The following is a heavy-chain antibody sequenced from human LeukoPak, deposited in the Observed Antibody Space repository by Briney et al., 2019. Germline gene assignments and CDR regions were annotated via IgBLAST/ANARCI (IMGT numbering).Heavy chain of an antibody. Sequence: ASVKVSCKGSGYTFTGYYMHWVRQAPGQGLEWMGWINPNSGGTNYAQKFQGRVTMTRDTSISTTYMELSRLNSDDTAVYYCARDSRNCRSTSCYTWYFDLWGRGTLVTVSS. CDR3: ARDSRNCRSTSCYTWYFDL. D-gene: IGHD2-2*01. CDR2: INPNSGGT. V-gene: IGHV1-2*02. J-gene: IGHJ2*01. CDR1: GYTFTGYY.